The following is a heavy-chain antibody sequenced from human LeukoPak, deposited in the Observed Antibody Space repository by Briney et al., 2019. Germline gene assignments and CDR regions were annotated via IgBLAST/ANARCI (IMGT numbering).Heavy chain of an antibody. J-gene: IGHJ4*02. D-gene: IGHD6-6*01. CDR3: AKDRTAARPYYFDY. V-gene: IGHV3-23*01. CDR2: IRGTGGST. Sequence: QSGGSLRLSCAASGFTFSSYAMSWVRQAPGKGLEWVSAIRGTGGSTYYADSVKGRFTISRDNSKNTLYLQMNSLRAEDTAVYYCAKDRTAARPYYFDYWGQGTLVTVSS. CDR1: GFTFSSYA.